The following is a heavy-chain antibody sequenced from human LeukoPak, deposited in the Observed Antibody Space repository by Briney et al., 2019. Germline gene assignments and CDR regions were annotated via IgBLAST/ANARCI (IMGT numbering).Heavy chain of an antibody. CDR1: GYTFTAYY. J-gene: IGHJ4*02. V-gene: IGHV1-2*02. CDR2: INPNTGGT. CDR3: ARGGHGHTQNDY. Sequence: GASVKVSCKASGYTFTAYYIHWVRQAPGQGLEWMGWINPNTGGTNYAQSFQGRVTMTRDTSIRTSYMELSSLLSDDTALYYCARGGHGHTQNDYWGQGTLVTVSS. D-gene: IGHD5-24*01.